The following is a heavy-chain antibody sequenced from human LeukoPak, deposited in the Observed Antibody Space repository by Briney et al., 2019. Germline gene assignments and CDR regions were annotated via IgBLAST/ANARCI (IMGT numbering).Heavy chain of an antibody. Sequence: PGASLQICCQGSGSFFNSYWIGCVRPLPGKGLEWMGIIYTGDSDTNYSPSFQGQVTISADKSISTGYLQWSSLKASDTAMYYCARHSYGSGSYYKPYYYYGMDVWGQGTTVTVSS. V-gene: IGHV5-51*01. CDR2: IYTGDSDT. J-gene: IGHJ6*02. CDR1: GSFFNSYW. D-gene: IGHD3-10*01. CDR3: ARHSYGSGSYYKPYYYYGMDV.